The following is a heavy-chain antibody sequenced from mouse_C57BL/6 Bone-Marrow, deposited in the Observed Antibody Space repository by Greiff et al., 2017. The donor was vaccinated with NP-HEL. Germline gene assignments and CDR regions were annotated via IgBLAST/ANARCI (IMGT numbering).Heavy chain of an antibody. Sequence: EVQLVESGGDLVKPGGSLKLSCAASGFTFSSYGMSWVRQTPDKRLEWVATISSGGSYTYYPDSVKGRFTISRDNAKNTLYLQMSSLKSEDTARYYCARHDLLLRRGAMDYWGQGTSVTVSA. V-gene: IGHV5-6*01. CDR3: ARHDLLLRRGAMDY. CDR1: GFTFSSYG. J-gene: IGHJ4*01. CDR2: ISSGGSYT. D-gene: IGHD2-12*01.